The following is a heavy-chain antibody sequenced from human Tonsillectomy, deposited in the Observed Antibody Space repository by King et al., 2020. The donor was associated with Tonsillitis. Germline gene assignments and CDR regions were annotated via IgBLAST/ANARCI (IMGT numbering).Heavy chain of an antibody. V-gene: IGHV4-30-2*01. D-gene: IGHD3-22*01. CDR3: ARVGYYYDSSGYFMSYGMDV. J-gene: IGHJ6*04. CDR2: IYHSGST. CDR1: GGSISSGGYS. Sequence: QLQESGSGLVKPSQTLSLTCAVSGGSISSGGYSWSWIRQPPGKGLEWIGYIYHSGSTYYNPSLKSRVTISVDRSKNQFSLKLSSVTAEDTAVYYCARVGYYYDSSGYFMSYGMDVWGEGTTVTVSS.